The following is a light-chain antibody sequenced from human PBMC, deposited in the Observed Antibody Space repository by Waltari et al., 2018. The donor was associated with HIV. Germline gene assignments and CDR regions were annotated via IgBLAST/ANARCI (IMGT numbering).Light chain of an antibody. J-gene: IGLJ1*01. CDR3: CSYAGSYTVYV. CDR1: SSDVGGYNY. CDR2: DVS. V-gene: IGLV2-11*01. Sequence: QSALTQPRSVSGSPGQSVTISFTGTSSDVGGYNYVSWYQQHPGKAPKLMIYDVSKRPSCVPDRFSGSKSCNTASLTISGLQAEDEADYYCCSYAGSYTVYVFGTGTKVTVL.